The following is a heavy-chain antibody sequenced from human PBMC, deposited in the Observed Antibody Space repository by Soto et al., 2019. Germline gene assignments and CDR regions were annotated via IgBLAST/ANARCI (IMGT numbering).Heavy chain of an antibody. V-gene: IGHV3-23*01. CDR3: ASGLEWLLFYYFDY. Sequence: EVQLLESGGGLVQPGGSLRLSCAASGFTFSSYAMSWVRQAPGKGLEWVSAISGSGGSTYYADSVKGRFTISRDNSKNALYLQMNSLRAEDTAVYYCASGLEWLLFYYFDYWGQGTLVTVSS. J-gene: IGHJ4*02. CDR2: ISGSGGST. CDR1: GFTFSSYA. D-gene: IGHD3-3*01.